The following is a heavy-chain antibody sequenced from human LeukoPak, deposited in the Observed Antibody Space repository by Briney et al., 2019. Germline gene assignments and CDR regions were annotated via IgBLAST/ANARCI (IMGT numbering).Heavy chain of an antibody. D-gene: IGHD4-23*01. J-gene: IGHJ4*02. CDR1: GGSISSSSYY. CDR3: ASPRGGWNDY. CDR2: IYYSGST. V-gene: IGHV4-39*07. Sequence: SSETLSLTCTVSGGSISSSSYYWGWIRQPPGKGLEWIGSIYYSGSTYYNPSLKSRVTISVDTSKNQFSLNLSSVTAADTAIYYCASPRGGWNDYWGQGTLVTVSS.